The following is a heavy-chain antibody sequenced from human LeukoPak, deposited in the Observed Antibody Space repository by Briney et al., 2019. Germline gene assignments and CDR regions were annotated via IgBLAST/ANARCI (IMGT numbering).Heavy chain of an antibody. CDR3: ATSPPDMVTSPYFDY. CDR1: GFTFSSYS. Sequence: PGGSLRLSCAASGFTFSSYSMNWVRQAPGKGLEWASYISSSSSTIYYADSVKGRFTISRDNAKNSLYLQMNSLRAEDTAVYYCATSPPDMVTSPYFDYWGQGTLVTVSS. V-gene: IGHV3-48*01. D-gene: IGHD5-18*01. CDR2: ISSSSSTI. J-gene: IGHJ4*02.